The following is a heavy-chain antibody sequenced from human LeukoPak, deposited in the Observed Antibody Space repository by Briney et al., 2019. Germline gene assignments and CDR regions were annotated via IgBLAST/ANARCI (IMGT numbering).Heavy chain of an antibody. Sequence: ASVKVSCKASGYTFTSYYMHWVRQAPGQGLEWMGIINPSGGSTSYAQKFQGRVTMTRDTSTSTVYMELSSLRSEDTAVYYCARDIVVVVAASRYHYYGMDVWGKGTTVTVSS. D-gene: IGHD2-15*01. V-gene: IGHV1-46*01. CDR3: ARDIVVVVAASRYHYYGMDV. CDR2: INPSGGST. J-gene: IGHJ6*04. CDR1: GYTFTSYY.